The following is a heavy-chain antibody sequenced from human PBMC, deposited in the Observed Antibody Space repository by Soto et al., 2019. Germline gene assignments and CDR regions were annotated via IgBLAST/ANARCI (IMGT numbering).Heavy chain of an antibody. CDR2: ISGSGEVT. CDR3: ANNRKITGGYIEY. Sequence: WESXRLSWSSSVFTFIIYAMSLFRHAPGKGLELVSVISGSGEVTHYGDSVRGRFTISRDTSKNTLYLQMNSLRAEDTAVYYCANNRKITGGYIEYRGQRPLVKVYS. D-gene: IGHD3-16*01. CDR1: VFTFIIYA. J-gene: IGHJ4*02. V-gene: IGHV3-23*01.